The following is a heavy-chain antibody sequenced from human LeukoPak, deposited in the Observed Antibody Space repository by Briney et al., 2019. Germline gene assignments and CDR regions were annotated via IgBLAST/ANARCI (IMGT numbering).Heavy chain of an antibody. J-gene: IGHJ4*02. CDR1: GYTFTSYG. CDR2: ISAYNGNT. Sequence: ASVKVSCKASGYTFTSYGISWVRQAPGQGLEWMGWISAYNGNTNYAQKFQGRVTITADESTSTAYMELGSLRSEDTAVYYCARAANSGSYYGPVFFDYWGQGTLVTVSS. V-gene: IGHV1-18*01. D-gene: IGHD1-26*01. CDR3: ARAANSGSYYGPVFFDY.